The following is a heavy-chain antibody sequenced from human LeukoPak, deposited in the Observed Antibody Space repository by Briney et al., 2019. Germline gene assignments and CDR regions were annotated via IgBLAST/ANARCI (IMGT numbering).Heavy chain of an antibody. J-gene: IGHJ4*02. CDR3: ARGYCSGGSCYTRYFDY. D-gene: IGHD2-15*01. CDR1: GGSISYYY. V-gene: IGHV4-59*01. CDR2: LYYSGST. Sequence: SETLSLTCNVSGGSISYYYWSWIRQPPGKGREWIGYLYYSGSTNYNPSLKSRVTISVDTSKNQFSLKLSSVTAADTAVYYCARGYCSGGSCYTRYFDYWGQGTLVTVSS.